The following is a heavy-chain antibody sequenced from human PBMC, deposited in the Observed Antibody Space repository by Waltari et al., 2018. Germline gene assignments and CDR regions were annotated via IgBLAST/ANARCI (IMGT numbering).Heavy chain of an antibody. CDR2: IHSGGST. V-gene: IGHV3-53*02. CDR1: GFTVSDSY. Sequence: EVQLVETGGGLIQPGGSLRLSCAASGFTVSDSYMTWVRQAPGKGLEWVSLIHSGGSTFYADSVEGRFTISRDYSKNTLYLQMNSLRAEDSALYYCARGPYNFWSGYSFEYWGQGTLVTVSS. CDR3: ARGPYNFWSGYSFEY. D-gene: IGHD3-3*01. J-gene: IGHJ4*02.